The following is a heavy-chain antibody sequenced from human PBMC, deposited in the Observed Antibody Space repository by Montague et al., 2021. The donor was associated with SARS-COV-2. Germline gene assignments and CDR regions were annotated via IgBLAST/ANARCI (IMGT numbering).Heavy chain of an antibody. D-gene: IGHD7-27*01. CDR3: ARHANWDWYYFGY. J-gene: IGHJ4*02. V-gene: IGHV4-59*08. CDR1: GGSISSSY. CDR2: IYHYGSA. Sequence: SETLSLTCSVSGGSISSSYWSWIRQPPGKGLERIGYIYHYGSAKYNPSLKSRVTISVDTSKNQFSLKLSSVTAVDTAVYYCARHANWDWYYFGYWGQGTLVTVSS.